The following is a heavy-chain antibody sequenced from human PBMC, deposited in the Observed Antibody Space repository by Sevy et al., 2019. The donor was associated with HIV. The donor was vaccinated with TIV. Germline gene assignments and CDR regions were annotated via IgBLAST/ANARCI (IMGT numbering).Heavy chain of an antibody. CDR2: RSGSGGST. J-gene: IGHJ4*02. Sequence: GGSLRLSCAASGFTFSSYAMSWVRRAPGKGLEWVSDRSGSGGSTDYADSVKGRFTISRDNSKTTLYPQMNSLRAEDTAVYYCAKEPDIVLMVYAFRGYYFDYWGQGTLVTVSS. D-gene: IGHD2-8*01. V-gene: IGHV3-23*01. CDR1: GFTFSSYA. CDR3: AKEPDIVLMVYAFRGYYFDY.